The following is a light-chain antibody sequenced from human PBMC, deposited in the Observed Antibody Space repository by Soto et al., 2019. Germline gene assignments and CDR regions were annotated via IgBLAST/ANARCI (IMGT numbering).Light chain of an antibody. CDR2: GVT. CDR1: HNDIGTYDY. Sequence: QSVLTQPTSVSGSPGQSITISCTGNHNDIGTYDYVSWYQQHPGRAPRLLIYGVTTRPSGISDRFSASKSGLTASLTISGLQPEDEADYYCSSHTTSSALQVFGTGTKVTVL. J-gene: IGLJ1*01. V-gene: IGLV2-14*03. CDR3: SSHTTSSALQV.